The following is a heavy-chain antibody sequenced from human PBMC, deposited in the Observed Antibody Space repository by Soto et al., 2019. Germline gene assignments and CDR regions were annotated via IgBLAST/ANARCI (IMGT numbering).Heavy chain of an antibody. Sequence: EVQVVESGGGLAQPGGSLRLSCAASGFTFSNYWIHWVRQAPGKGLVWVSRINPDGSYTDYADSVKGRFTVSRDNARSTLYLHMNSLRGEDTAVYYCASDMTGPKDYWGQGTLVTVSS. CDR2: INPDGSYT. J-gene: IGHJ4*02. CDR3: ASDMTGPKDY. CDR1: GFTFSNYW. V-gene: IGHV3-74*01. D-gene: IGHD3-9*01.